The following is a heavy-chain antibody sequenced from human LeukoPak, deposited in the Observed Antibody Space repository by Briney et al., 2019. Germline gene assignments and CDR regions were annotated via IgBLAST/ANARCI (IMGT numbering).Heavy chain of an antibody. CDR3: ARDYYDILTGSAPVPFDY. CDR2: INPSRGST. V-gene: IGHV1-46*01. Sequence: ASVKVSCKASGYTFSSYYMNWVRQAPGQGLEWMGIINPSRGSTSYAQKFQGRVTMTRDTSTNTVYMELSSLRSEDTAVYYCARDYYDILTGSAPVPFDYWGQGTLVTVSS. D-gene: IGHD3-9*01. J-gene: IGHJ4*02. CDR1: GYTFSSYY.